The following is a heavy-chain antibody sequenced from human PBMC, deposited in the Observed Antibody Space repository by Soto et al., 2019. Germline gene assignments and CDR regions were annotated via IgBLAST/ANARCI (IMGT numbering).Heavy chain of an antibody. Sequence: GGSLRLSCLASGFTFSGHSMVWVRQAPGKGLKWLSYITASSRTVSYTESVKGRFSISRDNAKNSLFLRVDSLRAEDTAVYYCARARLWGHLDVWGKGTTVTVSS. D-gene: IGHD3-16*01. CDR2: ITASSRTV. J-gene: IGHJ6*04. V-gene: IGHV3-48*01. CDR3: ARARLWGHLDV. CDR1: GFTFSGHS.